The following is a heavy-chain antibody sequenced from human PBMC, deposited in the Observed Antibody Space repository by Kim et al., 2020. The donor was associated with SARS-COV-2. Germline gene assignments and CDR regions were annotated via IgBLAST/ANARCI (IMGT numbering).Heavy chain of an antibody. D-gene: IGHD2-8*02. CDR2: IVVGSGNT. Sequence: SVKVSCKASGFTFTSSAVQWVRQARGQRLEWIGWIVVGSGNTNYAQKFQERVTITRDMSTSTAYMELSSLRSEDTAVYYCAADLLMYHYYGMDVWGQGTTVTVSS. CDR1: GFTFTSSA. V-gene: IGHV1-58*01. CDR3: AADLLMYHYYGMDV. J-gene: IGHJ6*02.